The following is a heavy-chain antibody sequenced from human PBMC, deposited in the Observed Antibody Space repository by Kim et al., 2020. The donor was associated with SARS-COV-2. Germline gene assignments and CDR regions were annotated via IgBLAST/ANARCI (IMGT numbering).Heavy chain of an antibody. Sequence: AQKFQGRVTMTRDTSTSTVYMELSSLRSEDTAVYYCARVAAMVKGSYFDYWGQGTLVTVSS. D-gene: IGHD5-18*01. CDR3: ARVAAMVKGSYFDY. V-gene: IGHV1-46*01. J-gene: IGHJ4*02.